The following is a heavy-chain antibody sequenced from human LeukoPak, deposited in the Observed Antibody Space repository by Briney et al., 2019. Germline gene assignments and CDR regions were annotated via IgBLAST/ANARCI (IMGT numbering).Heavy chain of an antibody. CDR2: INHSGST. J-gene: IGHJ4*02. CDR3: ARAPGVGDYGGY. D-gene: IGHD4-17*01. CDR1: GGSFSGYY. Sequence: PSETLSLTCAVYGGSFSGYYWSWIRQPPGKGLEWIGEINHSGSTNYNPSLKSRVTISVDTSKNQFSLKLSSVTAADTAVYYCARAPGVGDYGGYWGQGTLVTVSS. V-gene: IGHV4-34*01.